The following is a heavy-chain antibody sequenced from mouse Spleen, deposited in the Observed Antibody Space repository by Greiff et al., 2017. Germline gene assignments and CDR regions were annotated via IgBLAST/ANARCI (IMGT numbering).Heavy chain of an antibody. CDR2: ISYDGSN. CDR3: ARVLRWLWYFDV. V-gene: IGHV3-6*01. Sequence: EVQLQESGPGLVKPSQSLSLTCSVTGYSITSGYYWNWIRQFPGNKLEWMGYISYDGSNNYNPSLKNRISITRDTSKNQFFLKLNSVTTEDTATYYCARVLRWLWYFDVWGAGTTVTVSS. D-gene: IGHD2-2*01. J-gene: IGHJ1*01. CDR1: GYSITSGYY.